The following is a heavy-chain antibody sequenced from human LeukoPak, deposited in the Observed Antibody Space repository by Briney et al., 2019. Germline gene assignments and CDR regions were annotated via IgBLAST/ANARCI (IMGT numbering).Heavy chain of an antibody. D-gene: IGHD2-15*01. V-gene: IGHV1-69*06. CDR2: IIPIFGTA. J-gene: IGHJ6*03. CDR3: ATVVVAAKDYYYYYYMGV. Sequence: ASVKVSCKASGYTFTGYYMHWVRQAPGQGLEWMGGIIPIFGTANYAQKFQGRVTITADKSTSTAYMELSSLRSEDTAVYYCATVVVAAKDYYYYYYMGVWGKGTTVTVSS. CDR1: GYTFTGYY.